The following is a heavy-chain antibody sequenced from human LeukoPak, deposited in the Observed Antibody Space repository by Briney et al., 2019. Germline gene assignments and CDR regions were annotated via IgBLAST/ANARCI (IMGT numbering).Heavy chain of an antibody. Sequence: GGSLRLSCAASGFTLSTYWMSWVRQAPGKGLEWVANIKQDGSEKYYVDSVKGRFTISRDNAKNSLYLHMNSLRAEDTALYYCARTSRVAYSSGELDYWGQGTLVTVSS. D-gene: IGHD6-19*01. J-gene: IGHJ4*02. V-gene: IGHV3-7*03. CDR1: GFTLSTYW. CDR3: ARTSRVAYSSGELDY. CDR2: IKQDGSEK.